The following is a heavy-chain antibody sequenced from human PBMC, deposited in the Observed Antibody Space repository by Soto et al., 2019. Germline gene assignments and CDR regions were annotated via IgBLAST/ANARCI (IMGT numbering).Heavy chain of an antibody. CDR1: GGSISSYY. V-gene: IGHV4-59*08. CDR3: ARRTTVTTGYYYYYYMDV. D-gene: IGHD4-17*01. J-gene: IGHJ6*03. Sequence: PSETLSLTCTVSGGSISSYYWSWIRQPPGKGLEWIGYIYYSGSTNYNPSLKSRVTISVDTSKNQFSLKLSSVTAADTAVYYCARRTTVTTGYYYYYYMDVWGKGTTVTV. CDR2: IYYSGST.